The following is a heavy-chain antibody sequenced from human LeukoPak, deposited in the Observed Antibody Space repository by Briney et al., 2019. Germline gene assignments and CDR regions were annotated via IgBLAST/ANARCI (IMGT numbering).Heavy chain of an antibody. J-gene: IGHJ4*02. Sequence: GGSLRLSCAASGFTFSSYAMSWVRQAPGKGLEWVSAISGSGGSTYYADSLRGRVTISRDNSNNTLYLQMNSLRAEDTATYYCAKDPNRAVPGFCDSWGQGSLVTV. D-gene: IGHD6-19*01. V-gene: IGHV3-23*01. CDR2: ISGSGGST. CDR3: AKDPNRAVPGFCDS. CDR1: GFTFSSYA.